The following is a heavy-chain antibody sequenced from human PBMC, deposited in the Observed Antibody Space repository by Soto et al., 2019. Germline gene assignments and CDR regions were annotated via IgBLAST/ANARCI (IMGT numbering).Heavy chain of an antibody. CDR3: ARDNTIVSFDP. CDR1: GVSISSGDYY. CDR2: IYYSGST. Sequence: SETLSLTCTVSGVSISSGDYYWSWIRQPPGKGLEWIGYIYYSGSTYYNPSLKSRVTISVDTSKNQFSLKLSSVTAADTAVYYCARDNTIVSFDPWGQGTLVTVSS. J-gene: IGHJ5*02. V-gene: IGHV4-30-4*01. D-gene: IGHD2-15*01.